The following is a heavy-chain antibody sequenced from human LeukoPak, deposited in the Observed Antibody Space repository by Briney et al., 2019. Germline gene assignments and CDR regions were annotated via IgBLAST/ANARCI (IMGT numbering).Heavy chain of an antibody. Sequence: GGSLRLPCAACGFILSLYSMIGARQAPGKGLEWVSTISGSGSSTFYADSVRGRVTISRDNTKNTLYLQMNSLRAEDTAIYYCARLQSGSAPRCFDFWGQGTMVTVSS. CDR2: ISGSGSST. CDR1: GFILSLYS. J-gene: IGHJ3*01. CDR3: ARLQSGSAPRCFDF. V-gene: IGHV3-23*01. D-gene: IGHD3-10*01.